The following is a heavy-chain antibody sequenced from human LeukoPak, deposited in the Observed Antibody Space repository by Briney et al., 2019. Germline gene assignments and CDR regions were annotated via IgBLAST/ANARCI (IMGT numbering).Heavy chain of an antibody. D-gene: IGHD2-21*01. J-gene: IGHJ3*02. CDR2: IKADGSVK. V-gene: IGHV3-7*01. CDR3: VRDSNYYHNSGGRNVQYDSLDI. Sequence: PGGSLRLSCAASGFSFSSFWMTWVRQAPGKGLEWVANIKADGSVKHSVDSMEGRFTISRDNARNSLYLQMNSLRAEDTAVYYCVRDSNYYHNSGGRNVQYDSLDIWGHATTVTVSS. CDR1: GFSFSSFW.